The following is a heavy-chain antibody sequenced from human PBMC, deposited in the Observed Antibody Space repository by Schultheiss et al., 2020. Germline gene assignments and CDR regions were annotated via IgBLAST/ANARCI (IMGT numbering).Heavy chain of an antibody. CDR3: ARVLSHYYGSGSYYNSYYYYYGMDV. J-gene: IGHJ6*02. D-gene: IGHD3-10*01. Sequence: SATLSLTCAVYGGSFSGYYWSWIRQPPGKGLEWIGYIYYSGSTYYNPSLKSRVTMSVDTSKNQFSLKLSSVTAADTAVYYCARVLSHYYGSGSYYNSYYYYYGMDVWGQGTTVTVSS. CDR2: IYYSGST. V-gene: IGHV4-59*12. CDR1: GGSFSGYY.